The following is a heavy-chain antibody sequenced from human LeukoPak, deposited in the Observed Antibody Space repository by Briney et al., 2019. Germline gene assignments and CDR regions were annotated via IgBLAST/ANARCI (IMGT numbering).Heavy chain of an antibody. CDR2: ISSSGSTI. Sequence: PGGSLRLSCAASGFTFSSYEMNWVRQAPGKGLEWVSYISSSGSTIYYADSVKGRFTISRDNAKNSLYLQMNSLRAEDTAVYYCARGPSGSKPNWFDPWGQGTLVTVSS. J-gene: IGHJ5*02. V-gene: IGHV3-48*03. CDR3: ARGPSGSKPNWFDP. CDR1: GFTFSSYE. D-gene: IGHD1-26*01.